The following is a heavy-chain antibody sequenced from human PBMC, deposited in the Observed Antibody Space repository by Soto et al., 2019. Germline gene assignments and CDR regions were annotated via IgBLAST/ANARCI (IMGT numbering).Heavy chain of an antibody. CDR1: GGSISSGGYS. V-gene: IGHV4-30-2*01. CDR2: IYHSGST. J-gene: IGHJ5*02. Sequence: SETLSLTCAVSGGSISSGGYSWSWIRKPPGKGLEWIGYIYHSGSTYYNPSLKSRVTISVDRSKNQFSLTLSSVTAADTAVYYCARAVVRGVTTGYWFDPWGQGTLVTVSS. CDR3: ARAVVRGVTTGYWFDP. D-gene: IGHD3-10*01.